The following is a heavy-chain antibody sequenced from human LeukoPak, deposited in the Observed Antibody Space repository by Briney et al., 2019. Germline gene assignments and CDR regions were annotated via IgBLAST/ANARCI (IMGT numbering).Heavy chain of an antibody. D-gene: IGHD1-7*01. CDR2: IKQDGSEK. CDR1: GSSFSDYW. CDR3: ARGWNYAFRFDY. Sequence: QPGGSLRLSCAASGSSFSDYWMTWVRQAPGKGLEWVAHIKQDGSEKYYVDSIKGRFTISRDNAKNLVYLQMNSLRAEDTAVYYCARGWNYAFRFDYWGQGTLVTVSS. V-gene: IGHV3-7*01. J-gene: IGHJ4*02.